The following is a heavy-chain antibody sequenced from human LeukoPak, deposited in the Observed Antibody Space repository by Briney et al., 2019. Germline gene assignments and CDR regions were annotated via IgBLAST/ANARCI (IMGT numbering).Heavy chain of an antibody. V-gene: IGHV3-7*03. J-gene: IGHJ4*02. CDR3: TSPRVYSSSWYDLEAFDY. Sequence: PGGSLRLSCTASGFSFNDNWMGWIRQAPGKGLEWVASINLDGSKKHYVDSVKGRFTISRDNANNSLFLQMNSLRAEDTAVYYCTSPRVYSSSWYDLEAFDYWGQGTLVTVSS. CDR2: INLDGSKK. CDR1: GFSFNDNW. D-gene: IGHD6-13*01.